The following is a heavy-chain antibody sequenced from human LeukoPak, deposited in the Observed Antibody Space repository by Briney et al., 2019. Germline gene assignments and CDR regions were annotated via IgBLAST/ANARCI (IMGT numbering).Heavy chain of an antibody. CDR3: ARGYSSSWYLD. CDR1: GFNFSSYS. Sequence: GGSLRLSCAGSGFNFSSYSMSWVRQAPGKGLEFVSCISSSSSFIYYADSVKGRFTISRDNAKKSLSLQMNSLRADDTVVYYCARGYSSSWYLDWGQGTLVTVSS. CDR2: ISSSSSFI. V-gene: IGHV3-21*01. D-gene: IGHD6-13*01. J-gene: IGHJ4*02.